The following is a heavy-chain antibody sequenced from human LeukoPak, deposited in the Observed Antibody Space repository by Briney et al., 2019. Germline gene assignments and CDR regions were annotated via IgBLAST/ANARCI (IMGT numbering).Heavy chain of an antibody. Sequence: SETLSLTCTVSGGSISSYYWSWIRQPPGKGLEWIGYIYYSGSTNYNPSLKSRVTISVDTSKNQFSLKLSSVTAADTAVYYCARVHADFYHYYGMDVWGKGTTVTVSS. J-gene: IGHJ6*04. CDR1: GGSISSYY. CDR3: ARVHADFYHYYGMDV. V-gene: IGHV4-59*01. CDR2: IYYSGST. D-gene: IGHD2-21*02.